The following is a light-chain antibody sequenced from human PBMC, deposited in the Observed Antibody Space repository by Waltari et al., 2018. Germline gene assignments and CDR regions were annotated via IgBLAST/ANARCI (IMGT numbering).Light chain of an antibody. CDR2: DAS. CDR1: QSVSSY. J-gene: IGKJ4*01. V-gene: IGKV3-11*01. CDR3: QQRRRWPLT. Sequence: EIVLTQSPATLSLSPGERATLSCRASQSVSSYLAWYQQKPGQAPRLLIYDASNRATGIPPRFSGSGSGTDFTLTISSLEPEDFAVYYCQQRRRWPLTFGGGTKVEIK.